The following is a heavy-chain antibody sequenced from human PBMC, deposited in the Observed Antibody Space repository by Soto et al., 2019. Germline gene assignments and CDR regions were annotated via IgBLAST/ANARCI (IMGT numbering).Heavy chain of an antibody. J-gene: IGHJ4*02. D-gene: IGHD5-12*01. CDR3: ARGGGYKGRYSDY. CDR2: INPYSGDT. CDR1: GYNFIDNY. Sequence: ASVKVSCKASGYNFIDNYIHWVRQAPGQGLEWMGWINPYSGDTKYGQTFQGRVTMTRNTSISTAYMELSSLRSEDTAVYYCARGGGYKGRYSDYWGQGTLVTVSS. V-gene: IGHV1-2*02.